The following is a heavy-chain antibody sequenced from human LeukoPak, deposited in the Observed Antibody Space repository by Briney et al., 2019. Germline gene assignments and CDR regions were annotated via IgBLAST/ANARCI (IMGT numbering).Heavy chain of an antibody. D-gene: IGHD7-27*01. Sequence: GGSLRLSCAASGFTFSSYGMHWVRQAPGKGLEWVAFIRYDGSNKYYADSVKGRFTISRDNSKNTLYLQMNSLRAEDTATYYCVTDFNWGSAYWGQGTLVTVSS. CDR2: IRYDGSNK. J-gene: IGHJ4*02. CDR1: GFTFSSYG. CDR3: VTDFNWGSAY. V-gene: IGHV3-30*02.